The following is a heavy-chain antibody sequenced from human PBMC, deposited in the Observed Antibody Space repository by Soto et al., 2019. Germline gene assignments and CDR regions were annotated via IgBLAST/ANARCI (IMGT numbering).Heavy chain of an antibody. D-gene: IGHD3-3*01. CDR1: RDSMYSSY. J-gene: IGHJ5*02. Sequence: VARDSMYSSYGSWILKKKGKGQEWIGYIYYSGSTNYNPSLKSRVTISVDTSKIQFSLKLTSVTAADTAVYYCARVRGSGYYFGNWFDPWGQGTLVTVS. V-gene: IGHV4-59*01. CDR3: ARVRGSGYYFGNWFDP. CDR2: IYYSGST.